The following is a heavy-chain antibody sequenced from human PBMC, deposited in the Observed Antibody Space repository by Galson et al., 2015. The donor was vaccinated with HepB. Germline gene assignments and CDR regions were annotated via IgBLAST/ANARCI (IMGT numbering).Heavy chain of an antibody. V-gene: IGHV3-23*01. D-gene: IGHD3-22*01. CDR1: GFTFSSYA. CDR3: AKDQHYYDSSGSTFDY. J-gene: IGHJ4*02. Sequence: SLRLSCAASGFTFSSYAMSWVRQAPGKGLEWVSAISGSGGSTYYADSVKGRFTISRDNSKNTLYLQMNSLRAEDTAVYYCAKDQHYYDSSGSTFDYWGQGTLVTVSS. CDR2: ISGSGGST.